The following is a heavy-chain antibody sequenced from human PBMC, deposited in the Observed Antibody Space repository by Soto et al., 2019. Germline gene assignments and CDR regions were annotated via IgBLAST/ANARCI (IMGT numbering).Heavy chain of an antibody. Sequence: ASVKVSCKASGYTFTSYAMHWVRQAPGQRLEWMGWINAGNGNTKYSQKFQGRVTITRDTSASTAYMELSSLRSEDTAVYYCARDTDILTGYYTGWFDPWGQGTLVTVSS. V-gene: IGHV1-3*01. CDR1: GYTFTSYA. CDR2: INAGNGNT. J-gene: IGHJ5*02. D-gene: IGHD3-9*01. CDR3: ARDTDILTGYYTGWFDP.